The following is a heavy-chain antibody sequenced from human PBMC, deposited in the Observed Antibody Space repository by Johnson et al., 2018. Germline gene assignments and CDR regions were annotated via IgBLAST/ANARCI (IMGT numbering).Heavy chain of an antibody. CDR2: IYYNGNT. V-gene: IGHV4-59*01. Sequence: PSETLSLTCIVSGGSISSYYWSWIRQPPGKGLEWIGYIYYNGNTNYNPSLKSRVTISVDTSKKQFSLNLRSVTAADTAVYYCARPLSRGAPQDAFDIWGQGTMVTVSS. CDR1: GGSISSYY. J-gene: IGHJ3*02. CDR3: ARPLSRGAPQDAFDI. D-gene: IGHD3-10*01.